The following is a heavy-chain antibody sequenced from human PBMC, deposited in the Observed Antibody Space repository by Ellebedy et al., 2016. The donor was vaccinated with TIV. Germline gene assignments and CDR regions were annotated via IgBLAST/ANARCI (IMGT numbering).Heavy chain of an antibody. V-gene: IGHV1-46*01. D-gene: IGHD3-10*01. CDR2: INPRNGGT. CDR1: GYTFINYY. J-gene: IGHJ4*02. CDR3: ATYGSGTHADFDY. Sequence: ASVKVSXKASGYTFINYYMHWVRQAPGQGPEWMGVINPRNGGTTYAQKVQGRVTMTRDTSTSTVYMDLSSLISDDTAVYYCATYGSGTHADFDYWGQGTLVAVSS.